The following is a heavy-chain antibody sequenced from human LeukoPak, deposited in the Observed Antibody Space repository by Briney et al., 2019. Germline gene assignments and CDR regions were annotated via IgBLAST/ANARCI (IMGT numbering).Heavy chain of an antibody. D-gene: IGHD5-12*01. Sequence: ASVKVSCKASGYTFTGYYMHWVRQAPGQGLEWMGWINPNSGGTNYAQKFQGRVTMTRDTSISTAYMELSRLRSDDTAVYYCARYWDIVAYFDYWGQGTLVTVSS. CDR1: GYTFTGYY. CDR2: INPNSGGT. J-gene: IGHJ4*02. V-gene: IGHV1-2*02. CDR3: ARYWDIVAYFDY.